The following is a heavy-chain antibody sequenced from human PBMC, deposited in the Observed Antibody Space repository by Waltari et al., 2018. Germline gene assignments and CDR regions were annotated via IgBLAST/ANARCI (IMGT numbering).Heavy chain of an antibody. Sequence: VQLVESGGGVIQSGGSLRLPCSASGFMFGLLWMAWVRQGPGKGLEWGANIKQDGTEKIYVNSVKGRFTILRDNAKNSLFLQMNSLRADDTGVYYCARILCDGSKCYNGLDVWGQGTAVTVSS. CDR3: ARILCDGSKCYNGLDV. CDR2: IKQDGTEK. D-gene: IGHD3-10*01. CDR1: GFMFGLLW. J-gene: IGHJ6*02. V-gene: IGHV3-7*01.